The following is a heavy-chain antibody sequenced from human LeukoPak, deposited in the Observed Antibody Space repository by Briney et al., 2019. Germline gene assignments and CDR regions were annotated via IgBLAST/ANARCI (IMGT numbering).Heavy chain of an antibody. D-gene: IGHD3-10*01. CDR2: IYSDGST. CDR1: GFTVSSNY. CDR3: ARALVRGGKIDY. Sequence: GGSLRLSCAASGFTVSSNYMSWVRQAPGKGLEWVSVIYSDGSTYYADSVKGRLTISRDNSKNTLYLQMKSLRAEDTAVYYCARALVRGGKIDYWGQGTLVTVSS. V-gene: IGHV3-66*01. J-gene: IGHJ4*02.